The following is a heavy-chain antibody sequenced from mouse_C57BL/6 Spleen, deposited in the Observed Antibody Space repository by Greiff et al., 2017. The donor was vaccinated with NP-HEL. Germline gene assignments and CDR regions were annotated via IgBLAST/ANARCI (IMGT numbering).Heavy chain of an antibody. CDR2: IHPNSGST. D-gene: IGHD2-5*01. CDR3: ARLDYSNYGAMDY. V-gene: IGHV1-64*01. Sequence: QVQLQQPGAELVKPGASVKLSCKASGYTFTSYWMHWVKQRPGQGLEWIGMIHPNSGSTNYNEKFKSKATLTVDKSSSTAYMQLSSLTSEDSAVYYCARLDYSNYGAMDYWGQGTSVTVSS. J-gene: IGHJ4*01. CDR1: GYTFTSYW.